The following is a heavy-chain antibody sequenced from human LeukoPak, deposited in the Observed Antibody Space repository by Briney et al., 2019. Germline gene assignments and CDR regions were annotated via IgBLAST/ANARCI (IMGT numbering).Heavy chain of an antibody. CDR3: ASNFYYCHDD. D-gene: IGHD5/OR15-5a*01. CDR1: GFTFSSYN. V-gene: IGHV3-48*04. CDR2: ITSGSGTI. J-gene: IGHJ4*02. Sequence: GGSLRLSCTASGFTFSSYNMNWVRQAPGKGLEWVSCITSGSGTISYADSVKGRFTNSGDNAKNTLYLQMSSLRAEDTAVYFCASNFYYCHDDWGQGTLVTVSS.